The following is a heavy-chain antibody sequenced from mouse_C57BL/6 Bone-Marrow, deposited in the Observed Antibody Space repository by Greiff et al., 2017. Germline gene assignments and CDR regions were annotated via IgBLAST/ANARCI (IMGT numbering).Heavy chain of an antibody. V-gene: IGHV1-76*01. Sequence: QVQLQQSGAELVRPGASVKLSCKASGYTFTDYYINWVKQRPGQGLEWIARIYPGSGNTYYNEKFKGKATLTAEKSSSTAYMQLSSLTSEDSAVYFCARSHGSSYLYYFDYWGQGTTLTVSS. CDR3: ARSHGSSYLYYFDY. CDR1: GYTFTDYY. D-gene: IGHD1-1*01. J-gene: IGHJ2*01. CDR2: IYPGSGNT.